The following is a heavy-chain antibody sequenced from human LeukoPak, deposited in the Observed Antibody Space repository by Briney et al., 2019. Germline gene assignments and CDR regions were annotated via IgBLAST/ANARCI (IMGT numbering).Heavy chain of an antibody. J-gene: IGHJ4*02. V-gene: IGHV1-24*01. CDR2: FVPEDGET. D-gene: IGHD6-19*01. Sequence: ASVKVSCKVSGYTLTELSMHWVRQAPGKGLEWMGGFVPEDGETTYAKKFQGRVTMTEDTSTDTAYMELSSLRSEDTAVYYCATSVGLYSSGWYVYDYWGQGTLVTVSS. CDR3: ATSVGLYSSGWYVYDY. CDR1: GYTLTELS.